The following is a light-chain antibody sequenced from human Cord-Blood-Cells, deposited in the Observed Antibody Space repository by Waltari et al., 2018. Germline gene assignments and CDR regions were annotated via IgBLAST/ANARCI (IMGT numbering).Light chain of an antibody. CDR3: CSYAGSSTFVV. CDR2: EGS. CDR1: SSDVGSYNL. Sequence: QSALTQPASVSGSPGQSITISWTGTSSDVGSYNLFSWYQQHPGKAPKLMIYEGSKRPSGVSNRFSGSKSGNTASLTISGLQAEDEADYYCCSYAGSSTFVVFGGGTKLTVL. V-gene: IGLV2-23*03. J-gene: IGLJ3*02.